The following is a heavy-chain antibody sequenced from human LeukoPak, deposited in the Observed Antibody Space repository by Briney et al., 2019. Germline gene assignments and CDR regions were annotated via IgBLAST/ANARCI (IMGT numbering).Heavy chain of an antibody. V-gene: IGHV3-53*01. Sequence: GGSLRLSCAASGFTVSSNYMSWVRQAPGKGLERVSVIYSGGSTYYADSVKGRFTISRDNSKNTLYLQMNSLRAEDTAVYYCARGYCSGGSCDHFDYWGQGTLVTVSS. CDR3: ARGYCSGGSCDHFDY. D-gene: IGHD2-15*01. CDR1: GFTVSSNY. CDR2: IYSGGST. J-gene: IGHJ4*02.